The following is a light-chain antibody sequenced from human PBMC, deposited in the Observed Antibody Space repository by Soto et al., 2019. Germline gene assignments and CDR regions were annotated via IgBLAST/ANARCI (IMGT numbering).Light chain of an antibody. CDR3: QQYDNLTLT. V-gene: IGKV1-33*01. CDR1: QDISNY. J-gene: IGKJ4*01. Sequence: IRVTHTQASLSAQLYQRGKNTVQASQDISNYLNWYQQKPGKAPKLLIYDASNLETGVPSRFSGSGSGTDFTFTISSLQPEDIATYYCQQYDNLTLTFGGGTNVDIK. CDR2: DAS.